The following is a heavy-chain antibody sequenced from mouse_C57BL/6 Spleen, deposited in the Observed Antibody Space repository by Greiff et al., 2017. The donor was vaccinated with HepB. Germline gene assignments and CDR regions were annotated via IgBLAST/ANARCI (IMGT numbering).Heavy chain of an antibody. J-gene: IGHJ2*01. Sequence: QVHVKQPGAELVKPGASVKMSCKASGYTFTSYWITWVKQRPGQGLEWIGDIYPGSGSTNYNEKFKSKATLTVDTSSSTAYMQLSSLTSEDSAVYYCAKGGLRRDYFDYWGQGTTLTVSS. CDR3: AKGGLRRDYFDY. D-gene: IGHD2-4*01. CDR2: IYPGSGST. V-gene: IGHV1-55*01. CDR1: GYTFTSYW.